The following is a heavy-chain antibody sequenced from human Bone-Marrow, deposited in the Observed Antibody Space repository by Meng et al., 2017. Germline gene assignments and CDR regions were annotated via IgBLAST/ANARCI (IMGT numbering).Heavy chain of an antibody. J-gene: IGHJ6*02. D-gene: IGHD5-24*01. CDR3: ARTRPAMATILLYYYGMDV. Sequence: ASVKVSCKASGYTFTSYYMHWVRQAPGQGLEWMGIINPSGGSTSYAQKFQGRVTMTRDTSTSTVYMELSSLRSEDTAVYYCARTRPAMATILLYYYGMDVWGQGTTVTVSS. CDR1: GYTFTSYY. V-gene: IGHV1-46*01. CDR2: INPSGGST.